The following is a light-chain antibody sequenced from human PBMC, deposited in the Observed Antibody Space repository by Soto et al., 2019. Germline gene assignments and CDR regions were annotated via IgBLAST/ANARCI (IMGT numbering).Light chain of an antibody. CDR1: QRISSW. J-gene: IGKJ1*01. CDR3: QQSYSTPWT. CDR2: DAS. V-gene: IGKV1-5*01. Sequence: DIQMTQSPSTLSASVGDRVTSTCRASQRISSWLAWYQQKTGKAPKLLIYDASSLESGVPSRFSGSGSGTDFTLTISSLQPEDFATYYCQQSYSTPWTFGQGTKVDIK.